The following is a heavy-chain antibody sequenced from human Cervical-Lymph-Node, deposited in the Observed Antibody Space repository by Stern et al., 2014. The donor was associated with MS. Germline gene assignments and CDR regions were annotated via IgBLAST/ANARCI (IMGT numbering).Heavy chain of an antibody. CDR3: ARSINWFFDL. Sequence: QVQLVQSGAEVKKSGASVKVSCKASGYTFSNYGINWVRQAPGQGLELMGWISASNDDTNYAQQFQGRVTMTTDTSTSTAYMELRNLRSDDTAVYFCARSINWFFDLWGRGTLVTVSS. CDR1: GYTFSNYG. V-gene: IGHV1-18*04. CDR2: ISASNDDT. J-gene: IGHJ2*01.